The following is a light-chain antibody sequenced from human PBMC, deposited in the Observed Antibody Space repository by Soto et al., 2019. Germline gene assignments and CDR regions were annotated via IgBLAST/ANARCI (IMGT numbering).Light chain of an antibody. CDR2: RAS. V-gene: IGKV1-5*03. J-gene: IGKJ3*01. Sequence: DIQMTQSPSTLSASVGDRVTITCRASQSISSWLAWYQQKPGEAPKLLIYRASNLESGVPSRFNGSGSGTEFTLTISSLQPDHFATYYCQQYKSSVLTFGPGTKVDIK. CDR3: QQYKSSVLT. CDR1: QSISSW.